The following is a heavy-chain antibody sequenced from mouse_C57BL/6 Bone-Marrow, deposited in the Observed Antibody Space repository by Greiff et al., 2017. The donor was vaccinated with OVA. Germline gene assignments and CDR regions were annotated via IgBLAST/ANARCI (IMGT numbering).Heavy chain of an antibody. V-gene: IGHV7-3*01. Sequence: EVQGVESGGGLVQPGGSLSLSCAASGFTFTDYYMSWVRQPPGKALEWLGFIRNKANGYTTEYSASVKGRFTISRDNSQSILYLQMNALRAEDSATYYCARWLLGWYFDVWGTGTTVTVSS. J-gene: IGHJ1*03. CDR1: GFTFTDYY. D-gene: IGHD1-2*01. CDR2: IRNKANGYTT. CDR3: ARWLLGWYFDV.